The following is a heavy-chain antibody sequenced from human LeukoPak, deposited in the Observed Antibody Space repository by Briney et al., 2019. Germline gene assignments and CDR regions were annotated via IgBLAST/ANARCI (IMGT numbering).Heavy chain of an antibody. CDR3: ARGSSFGSY. J-gene: IGHJ4*02. CDR2: INSDGRST. V-gene: IGHV3-74*01. Sequence: GGSLRLSCAASGFTFSSYWMHWVRQAPGKGLVWVSRINSDGRSTSYADSVRGRFTISRDNAKNSLYLQMNSLKVEDTAVYYCARGSSFGSYWGQGTLVTVSS. D-gene: IGHD6-6*01. CDR1: GFTFSSYW.